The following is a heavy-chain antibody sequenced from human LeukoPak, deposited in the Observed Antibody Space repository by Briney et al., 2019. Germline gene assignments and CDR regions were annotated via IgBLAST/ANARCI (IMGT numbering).Heavy chain of an antibody. V-gene: IGHV3-48*01. J-gene: IGHJ4*02. D-gene: IGHD1-26*01. Sequence: GGSLRLSCAASGLTFSSSSMNWVRQAPGKGLEWISYISTSSSPIYYADSVKGRFTISRDNAKNSLYLQMSSLRAEDTAVYYCARGTGYFSSGNYYDLDYWGQGTLVTVSS. CDR1: GLTFSSSS. CDR2: ISTSSSPI. CDR3: ARGTGYFSSGNYYDLDY.